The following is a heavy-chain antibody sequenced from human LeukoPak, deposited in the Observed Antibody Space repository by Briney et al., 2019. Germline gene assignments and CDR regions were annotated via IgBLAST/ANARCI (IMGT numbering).Heavy chain of an antibody. CDR1: GFTFSNAW. J-gene: IGHJ4*02. Sequence: PGGSLRLSCAASGFTFSNAWMSWVRQAPGKGLEWVGRIKSKTDGGTTDYAAPVKGRFTISRDDSKNTLYLQMNSLKTEGTAVYYCTTQYSGYDLSAYWGQGTLVTVSS. CDR3: TTQYSGYDLSAY. V-gene: IGHV3-15*01. CDR2: IKSKTDGGTT. D-gene: IGHD5-12*01.